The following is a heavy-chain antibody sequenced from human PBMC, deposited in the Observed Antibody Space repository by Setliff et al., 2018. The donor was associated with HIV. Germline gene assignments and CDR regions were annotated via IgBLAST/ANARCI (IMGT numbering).Heavy chain of an antibody. Sequence: LSLTCAVSGYSIRSGYYWGWIRQPPGKGLEWIGSIYHSGSTYYNPSLKSRVTISLDTSKNQFSLKLSSVTAADTAVYYCARDIQAAGTGWFDPWGQGTLVTVPQ. V-gene: IGHV4-38-2*02. D-gene: IGHD6-13*01. CDR3: ARDIQAAGTGWFDP. CDR1: GYSIRSGYY. CDR2: IYHSGST. J-gene: IGHJ5*02.